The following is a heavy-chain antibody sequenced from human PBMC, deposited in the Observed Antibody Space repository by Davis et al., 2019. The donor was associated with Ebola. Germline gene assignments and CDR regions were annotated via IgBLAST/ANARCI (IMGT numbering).Heavy chain of an antibody. J-gene: IGHJ6*02. CDR1: GYTFTTYG. Sequence: ASVKVSCKASGYTFTTYGITWVRQAPGQGLEWMGWISAYNGNTNYAQKLQGRVTMTTDTSASTSYMELRSLRAEDTAVYYCAKDRDTGGWTLPMDVWGQGTTVTVSS. CDR3: AKDRDTGGWTLPMDV. V-gene: IGHV1-18*01. CDR2: ISAYNGNT. D-gene: IGHD6-19*01.